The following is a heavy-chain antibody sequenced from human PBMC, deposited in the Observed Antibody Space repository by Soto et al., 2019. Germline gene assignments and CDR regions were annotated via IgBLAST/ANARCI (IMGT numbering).Heavy chain of an antibody. J-gene: IGHJ6*02. CDR2: ISGSGDST. V-gene: IGHV3-23*01. Sequence: EVQLLESGGGLVQPGGSLRLSCAASGFTFSSDAMSWVRQAPGKGLEWVSVISGSGDSTYYADSVRGRFTISRDNSKNTLYLQMISLRAEDTAVYYCAKDRDGAAAAPTKFYGMDVWGQGTTVTVSS. CDR1: GFTFSSDA. D-gene: IGHD6-13*01. CDR3: AKDRDGAAAAPTKFYGMDV.